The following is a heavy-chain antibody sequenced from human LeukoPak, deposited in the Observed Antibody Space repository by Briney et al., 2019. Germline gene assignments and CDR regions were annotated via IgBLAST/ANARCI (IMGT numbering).Heavy chain of an antibody. CDR3: FRDDGPGT. V-gene: IGHV3-7*01. Sequence: GGSLRLSCAASGFTFSTYWMSWVRQAPGKGPEWVANIKEDGSEKYYVDSVKGRFTISRDNAKPSLHLQMDSLRAEDTAVYYCFRDDGPGTWGQGTLVTVSS. CDR2: IKEDGSEK. CDR1: GFTFSTYW. D-gene: IGHD3-10*01. J-gene: IGHJ5*02.